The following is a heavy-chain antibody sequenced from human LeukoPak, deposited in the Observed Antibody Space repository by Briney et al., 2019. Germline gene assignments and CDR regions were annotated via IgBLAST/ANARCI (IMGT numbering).Heavy chain of an antibody. CDR3: ARGRSSIAARRRLIRFDP. D-gene: IGHD6-6*01. CDR1: GYTFTSYN. V-gene: IGHV1-8*01. CDR2: MNPNSGNT. J-gene: IGHJ5*02. Sequence: GASVKVSCKASGYTFTSYNINWVRQATGQGLEWMGWMNPNSGNTGYAQNFQGRVTMTRNTSISTAYMELSSLRSEDTAMYYCARGRSSIAARRRLIRFDPWGQGTLVTVSS.